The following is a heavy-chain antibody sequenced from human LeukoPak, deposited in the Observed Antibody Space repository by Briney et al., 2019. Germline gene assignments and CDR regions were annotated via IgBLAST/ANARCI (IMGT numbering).Heavy chain of an antibody. CDR2: INHSGST. V-gene: IGHV4-34*01. CDR3: ARVYRRLRSPSQPGYNWFDP. Sequence: SETLSLTCAVYGGSFSGYYWSWIRQPPGKGLEWIGEINHSGSTNYNPSLKTRVTISVDTSKNQFSLKLSSVPAADTAVYYCARVYRRLRSPSQPGYNWFDPWGQGTLVTVSS. CDR1: GGSFSGYY. J-gene: IGHJ5*02. D-gene: IGHD3-16*01.